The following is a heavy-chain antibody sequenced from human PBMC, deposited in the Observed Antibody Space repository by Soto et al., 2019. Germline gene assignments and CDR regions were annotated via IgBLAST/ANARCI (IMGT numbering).Heavy chain of an antibody. CDR2: ISGSGGST. CDR3: AKDLLGPIAAAGFDY. CDR1: GFTFSSYA. J-gene: IGHJ4*02. Sequence: PGGSLRLSCAASGFTFSSYAMSWVRQAPGKGLEWVSAISGSGGSTYYADSVKGRFTISRDNSKNTLYLQMNSLRAEDTAVYYCAKDLLGPIAAAGFDYWGQGTLFTVSS. D-gene: IGHD6-13*01. V-gene: IGHV3-23*01.